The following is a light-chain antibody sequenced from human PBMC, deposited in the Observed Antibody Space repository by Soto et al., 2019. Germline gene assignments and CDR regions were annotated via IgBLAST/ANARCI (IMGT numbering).Light chain of an antibody. CDR1: QGISSY. J-gene: IGKJ1*01. V-gene: IGKV1-8*01. Sequence: AIRMTQPPSSLSASTGDRVTITCRASQGISSYLAWYQQKPGKAPKLLIYAASTLQSGVPSRFSGSGSGTDFTLTISCLQSEDFATYYCQQYYSYPRSFGQGTKEEIK. CDR2: AAS. CDR3: QQYYSYPRS.